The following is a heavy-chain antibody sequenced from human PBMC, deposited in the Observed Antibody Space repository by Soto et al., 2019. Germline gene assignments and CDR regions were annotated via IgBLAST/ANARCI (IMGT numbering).Heavy chain of an antibody. CDR2: ISSSGSTI. D-gene: IGHD6-6*01. J-gene: IGHJ6*02. CDR1: GFTFSSYE. Sequence: EVQLVESGGGLVQPGGSLRLSCAASGFTFSSYEMNWVRQAPGKGLEWVSYISSSGSTIYYADSVKGRFTISRDNAKNSLYLQMNSLRAEDTAVYYCARDSSSSPYYYYYGMDVWGQGTTVTVSS. V-gene: IGHV3-48*03. CDR3: ARDSSSSPYYYYYGMDV.